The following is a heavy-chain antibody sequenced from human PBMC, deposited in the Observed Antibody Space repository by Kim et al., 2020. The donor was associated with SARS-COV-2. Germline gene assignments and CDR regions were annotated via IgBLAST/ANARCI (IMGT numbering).Heavy chain of an antibody. CDR3: AKITRLFSPGSVF. J-gene: IGHJ4*02. Sequence: GGSLRLSYTVSGFSFSNYAMSWVRQAPGKGLEWVSTISGDSGKSYYANSVKGRFTISRDNSRSTLYLQMDILGAEDTAVYYCAKITRLFSPGSVFWGQGTLVTVSS. CDR2: ISGDSGKS. CDR1: GFSFSNYA. D-gene: IGHD3-10*01. V-gene: IGHV3-23*01.